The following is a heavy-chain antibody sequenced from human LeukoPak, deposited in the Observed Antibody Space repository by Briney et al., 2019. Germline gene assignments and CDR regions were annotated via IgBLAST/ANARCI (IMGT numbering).Heavy chain of an antibody. V-gene: IGHV3-30*04. Sequence: GRSLRLSCAASGFTFSTYAMHWVRQAPGKGLKWVAVISYDGSSKYYADSVKGRFTISRDNGNNSLYLQMNSLKTEDTAVYYCAKSRTFDYWGQGTLVTVSS. J-gene: IGHJ4*02. CDR1: GFTFSTYA. D-gene: IGHD6-13*01. CDR3: AKSRTFDY. CDR2: ISYDGSSK.